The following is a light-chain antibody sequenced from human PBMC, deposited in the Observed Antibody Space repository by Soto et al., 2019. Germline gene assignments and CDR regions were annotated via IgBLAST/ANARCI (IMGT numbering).Light chain of an antibody. J-gene: IGLJ2*01. CDR3: CAYAHSGTFVR. CDR1: NSDVGNFDR. V-gene: IGLV2-23*03. CDR2: EGT. Sequence: QSALTQPASVSGSPGQSITISCTAANSDVGNFDRVSWYLQRPGKAPLLIIYEGTKRPSGVSNRFSGSESDKTASLTISGLQAEDEADYYCCAYAHSGTFVRFGGGTKLTVL.